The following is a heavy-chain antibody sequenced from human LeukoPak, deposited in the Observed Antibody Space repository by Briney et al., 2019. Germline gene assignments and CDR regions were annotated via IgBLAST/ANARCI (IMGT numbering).Heavy chain of an antibody. J-gene: IGHJ4*02. CDR2: INQDGSEK. CDR3: ARSSVDN. CDR1: GFTFSSYW. Sequence: GGSLRLSCAASGFTFSSYWMTWVRQVPGKGLEWVANINQDGSEKNYVDSVKGRFTISRDNAKSSMYLQMNSLRAEDTAVYYCARSSVDNWGQGTLVTVSS. D-gene: IGHD6-6*01. V-gene: IGHV3-7*01.